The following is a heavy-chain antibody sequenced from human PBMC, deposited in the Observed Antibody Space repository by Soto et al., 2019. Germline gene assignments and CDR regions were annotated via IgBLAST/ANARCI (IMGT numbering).Heavy chain of an antibody. Sequence: GGSLRLSCAASGSSFSISAMHWVRQAPGKGLEWVAVISYDGSIKYYADSVKGRFTVSRDNSKNTLYLQMNSLRVEDTAVYYCARAEAVAGPYYFDYWGQGTLVTVSS. CDR3: ARAEAVAGPYYFDY. CDR2: ISYDGSIK. V-gene: IGHV3-30*04. D-gene: IGHD6-19*01. J-gene: IGHJ4*02. CDR1: GSSFSISA.